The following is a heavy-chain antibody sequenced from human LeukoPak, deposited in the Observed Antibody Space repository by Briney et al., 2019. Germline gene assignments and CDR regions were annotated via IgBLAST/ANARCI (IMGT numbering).Heavy chain of an antibody. CDR2: INPSGGST. CDR1: GYTFTSYY. D-gene: IGHD6-13*01. J-gene: IGHJ6*02. CDR3: ARDCIAAASQGCMDV. V-gene: IGHV1-46*01. Sequence: ASVKVSCKASGYTFTSYYMHWVRQAPGQGLEWMGIINPSGGSTSYAQKFQGRVTMTRDTSTSTVYMELSSLRAEDTAVYYCARDCIAAASQGCMDVWGQGTTVTVSS.